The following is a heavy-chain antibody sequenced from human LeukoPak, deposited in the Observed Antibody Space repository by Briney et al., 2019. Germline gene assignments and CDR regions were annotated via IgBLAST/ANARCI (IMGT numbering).Heavy chain of an antibody. J-gene: IGHJ5*02. Sequence: ASVKVSCKASGYTFTGYYMHWVRQAPGQGLEWMEWINPNSGGTNYAQKFQGRVTMTRDTSISTAYMELSRLRSDDTAVYYCARDRITMVRGVITALGWFDPWGQGTLVTVSS. D-gene: IGHD3-10*01. CDR2: INPNSGGT. CDR3: ARDRITMVRGVITALGWFDP. CDR1: GYTFTGYY. V-gene: IGHV1-2*02.